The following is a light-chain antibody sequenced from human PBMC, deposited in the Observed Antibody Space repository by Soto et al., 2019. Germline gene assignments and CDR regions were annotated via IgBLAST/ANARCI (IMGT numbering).Light chain of an antibody. CDR1: QSISSW. CDR2: KAS. V-gene: IGKV1-5*03. CDR3: QQYSIYWT. Sequence: DIQMTQSPSTLSASVGDRVTITCRASQSISSWLAWYQQKPGKAPKVLIYKASSSESGVPSRFSGSGSGTEFTLTISSLQPEDFATYYCQQYSIYWTFGQGTKVEIK. J-gene: IGKJ1*01.